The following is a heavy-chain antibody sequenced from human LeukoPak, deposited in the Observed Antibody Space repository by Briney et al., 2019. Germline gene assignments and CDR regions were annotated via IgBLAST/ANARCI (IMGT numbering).Heavy chain of an antibody. Sequence: GGSLRLSCAASGFIFSTYGMHWVRQAPGKGLEWVAVISYDGSNKYYSDSVKGRFTISRDNSKNALYVEMNSLRAEDTAVYYCASYLQGGYWGQGTLVTVSS. CDR2: ISYDGSNK. J-gene: IGHJ4*02. CDR1: GFIFSTYG. D-gene: IGHD2-2*02. CDR3: ASYLQGGY. V-gene: IGHV3-33*08.